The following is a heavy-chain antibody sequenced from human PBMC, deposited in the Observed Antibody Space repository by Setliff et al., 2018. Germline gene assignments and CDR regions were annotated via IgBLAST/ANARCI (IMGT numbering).Heavy chain of an antibody. V-gene: IGHV4-59*01. D-gene: IGHD3-3*01. CDR3: ARGYYNFLSGYYTPYYFDY. CDR1: GGSIRSYY. CDR2: IYYSGNT. J-gene: IGHJ4*02. Sequence: SETLSLTCTVSGGSIRSYYWSWIRQPPGKGLEWIGYIYYSGNTNYNPSLKSRVTISVDTSKNQFSLKLSSVTAADTAVYFCARGYYNFLSGYYTPYYFDYWGQGTLVTVSS.